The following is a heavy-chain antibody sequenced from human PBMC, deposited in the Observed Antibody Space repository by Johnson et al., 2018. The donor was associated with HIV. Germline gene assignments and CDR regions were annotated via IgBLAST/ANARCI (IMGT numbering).Heavy chain of an antibody. D-gene: IGHD1-14*01. CDR1: AFTVSSNY. V-gene: IGHV3-66*04. CDR2: IYPGGST. CDR3: ARLTTSADGGAFDI. Sequence: VQLVESGGGLVQPGGSLRLSCAASAFTVSSNYMSWVRQAPGKGLEWVSIIYPGGSTYYTDAVKGRFTISRDNAKNSLYLQMNSLRAEDTAVYYCARLTTSADGGAFDIWGQGTTVTVSS. J-gene: IGHJ3*02.